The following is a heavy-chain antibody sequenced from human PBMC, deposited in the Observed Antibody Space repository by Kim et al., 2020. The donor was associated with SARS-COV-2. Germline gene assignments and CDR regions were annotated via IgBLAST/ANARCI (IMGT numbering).Heavy chain of an antibody. D-gene: IGHD6-6*01. Sequence: GGSLRLSCAASGFTFSSYAMSWVRQAAGKGLEWVSGISGSSYTYYADSVKGRFTISRENSKNTLYLQMNSLRAEDSAVYYCAKSLGGWTARPYYYGMDVWGRGTTVTVSS. V-gene: IGHV3-23*01. CDR3: AKSLGGWTARPYYYGMDV. J-gene: IGHJ6*02. CDR2: ISGSSYT. CDR1: GFTFSSYA.